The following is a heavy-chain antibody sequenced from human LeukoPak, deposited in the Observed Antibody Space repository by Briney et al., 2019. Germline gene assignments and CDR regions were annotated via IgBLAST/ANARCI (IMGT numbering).Heavy chain of an antibody. Sequence: SETLSLTCTVSGGSISSYYWSWLRQPPGKGLEWIGYIYYSGSTNYNPSLKSRVTISVDTSKNQFSLKLSSVTAADTAVYYCARVSSSGWSYYYYYMDVWGKGTTVTVSS. CDR3: ARVSSSGWSYYYYYMDV. V-gene: IGHV4-59*01. J-gene: IGHJ6*03. CDR2: IYYSGST. CDR1: GGSISSYY. D-gene: IGHD6-19*01.